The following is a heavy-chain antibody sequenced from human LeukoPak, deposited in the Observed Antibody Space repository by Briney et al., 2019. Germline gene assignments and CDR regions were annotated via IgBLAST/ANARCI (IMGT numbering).Heavy chain of an antibody. CDR2: IYYSGTT. CDR3: ARHLGGGIYFDY. D-gene: IGHD3-16*01. CDR1: GASITGHY. J-gene: IGHJ4*02. Sequence: SETLSLTCTVSGASITGHYWSWIRQPPGKGLELIGFIYYSGTTNYNPSLKSQVTISVDTSKNQFSLTLSSVTAADTAVYYCARHLGGGIYFDYWGQGTLVTVSS. V-gene: IGHV4-59*08.